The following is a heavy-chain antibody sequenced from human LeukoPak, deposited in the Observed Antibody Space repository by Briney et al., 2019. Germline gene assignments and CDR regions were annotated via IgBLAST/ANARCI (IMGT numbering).Heavy chain of an antibody. Sequence: GASVKVSCKASGGTFSSYAISWVRQAPGQGLEWMGGIIPIFGTANYAQKFQGRVTITADESTSTVYMELSSLRSEDTAVYYCARGANPYYYYGMDVWGQGTTVTVSS. CDR2: IIPIFGTA. CDR3: ARGANPYYYYGMDV. CDR1: GGTFSSYA. J-gene: IGHJ6*02. V-gene: IGHV1-69*13.